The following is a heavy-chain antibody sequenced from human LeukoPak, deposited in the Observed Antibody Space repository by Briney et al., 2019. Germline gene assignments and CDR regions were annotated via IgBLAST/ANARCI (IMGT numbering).Heavy chain of an antibody. CDR3: SLIQGWGSGSYYRDF. J-gene: IGHJ4*02. Sequence: GGSLRLSCAASGLSISNDWMSWVRQAPGKGLEWVARVKSKSAGETTDYAAPVKGRFTISRDDSKNTLYLQMNSLKTEDTAVYYCSLIQGWGSGSYYRDFWGQGTLVTVSS. V-gene: IGHV3-15*01. CDR1: GLSISNDW. CDR2: VKSKSAGETT. D-gene: IGHD3-10*01.